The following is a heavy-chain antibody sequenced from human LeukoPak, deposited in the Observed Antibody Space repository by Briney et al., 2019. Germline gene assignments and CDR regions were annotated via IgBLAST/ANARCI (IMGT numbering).Heavy chain of an antibody. CDR1: GFLFPHAW. CDR3: VTDGALRPYYFTY. CDR2: IKKTTDRRTT. J-gene: IGHJ1*01. V-gene: IGHV3-15*01. Sequence: GGSLRLSCAASGFLFPHAWMYWMRQTPGKGLEWVGRIKKTTDRRTTEYPSPMEGRFTISRDDSTSTVYLQMDRLKTEDTGIYYCVTDGALRPYYFTYWGQGTLVTVSS. D-gene: IGHD3/OR15-3a*01.